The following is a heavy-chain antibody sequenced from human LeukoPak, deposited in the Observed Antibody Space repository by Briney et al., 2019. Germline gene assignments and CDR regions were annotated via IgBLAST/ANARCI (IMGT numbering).Heavy chain of an antibody. CDR2: IYYSGST. J-gene: IGHJ4*02. D-gene: IGHD1-7*01. V-gene: IGHV4-39*07. CDR3: ARVTELIFDY. CDR1: GGSISSSSDY. Sequence: SETLSLTCTVSGGSISSSSDYWGWIRQPPGKGLEWIGNIYYSGSTYYNPSLESRVTISVDTSKNQFSLQLNSVTPEDTAVYYCARVTELIFDYWGQGTLVTVSS.